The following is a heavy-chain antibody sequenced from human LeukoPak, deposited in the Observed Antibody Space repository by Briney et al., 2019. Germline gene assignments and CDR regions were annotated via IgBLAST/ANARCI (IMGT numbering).Heavy chain of an antibody. J-gene: IGHJ2*01. CDR3: ARDRKDTAMVFGYFDL. V-gene: IGHV3-21*01. D-gene: IGHD5-18*01. Sequence: GGSLRLSCAASGFTFSSYSMNWVRQAPGKGLEWVSSISSSSSYIYYADSVKGRFTISRDNAKNSLYLQMNSLRAEDTAVYYCARDRKDTAMVFGYFDLWGRGTLVTVSS. CDR1: GFTFSSYS. CDR2: ISSSSSYI.